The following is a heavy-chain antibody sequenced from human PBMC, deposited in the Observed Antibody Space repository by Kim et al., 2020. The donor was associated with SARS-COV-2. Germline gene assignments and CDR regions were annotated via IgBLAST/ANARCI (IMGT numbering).Heavy chain of an antibody. V-gene: IGHV3-53*01. CDR1: GFTVSSNY. D-gene: IGHD5-18*01. Sequence: GGSLRLSCAASGFTVSSNYMSWVRQAPGKGLEWVSVIYTGGDTYYADSVKGRFTISRDKSKNTDYLQMNSLRVEDTAVYYCARGDTAIDYWGQGTLVTVS. J-gene: IGHJ4*02. CDR2: IYTGGDT. CDR3: ARGDTAIDY.